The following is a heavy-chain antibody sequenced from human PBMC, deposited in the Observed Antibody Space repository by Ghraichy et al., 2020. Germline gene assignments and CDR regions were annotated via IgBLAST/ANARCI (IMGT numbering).Heavy chain of an antibody. CDR3: ARDTPGRNYYDSSGYYSIDY. J-gene: IGHJ4*02. D-gene: IGHD3-22*01. Sequence: SVKVSCKASGGTFSSYAISWVRQAPGQGLEWMGGIIPIFGTANYAQKFQGRVTITADESTSTAYMELSSLRSEDTAVYYCARDTPGRNYYDSSGYYSIDYWGQGTLVTVSS. CDR2: IIPIFGTA. CDR1: GGTFSSYA. V-gene: IGHV1-69*13.